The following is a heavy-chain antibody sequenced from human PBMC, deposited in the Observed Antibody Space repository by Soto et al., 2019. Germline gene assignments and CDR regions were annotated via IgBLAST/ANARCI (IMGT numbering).Heavy chain of an antibody. CDR3: ARQGAAKYGSGSRY. J-gene: IGHJ4*02. V-gene: IGHV4-39*01. CDR1: GGSISSSSYY. D-gene: IGHD3-10*01. Sequence: QLQLQESGPGLVKPSETLSLTCTVSGGSISSSSYYLGWIRQPPGKGLEWIGSIYYSGSTYYNPSLKSRVTISVDTSKNQFSLKLSSVTAADTAVYYCARQGAAKYGSGSRYWGQGTLVTVSS. CDR2: IYYSGST.